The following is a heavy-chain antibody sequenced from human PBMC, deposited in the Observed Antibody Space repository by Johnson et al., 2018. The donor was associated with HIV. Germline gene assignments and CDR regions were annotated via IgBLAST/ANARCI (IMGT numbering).Heavy chain of an antibody. CDR3: ARDLVPYYYDSSGYSYAFDI. Sequence: VLLVESGGGLVQPGGSLRLSCAASGFTVSSNYMSWVRQAPGKGLEWVSVIYSGGSAYYADSVQGRFTISRDNAKNSLYLQMNSLRAEDTAVYYCARDLVPYYYDSSGYSYAFDIWGQGTMVTVSS. V-gene: IGHV3-66*01. D-gene: IGHD3-22*01. CDR1: GFTVSSNY. CDR2: IYSGGSA. J-gene: IGHJ3*02.